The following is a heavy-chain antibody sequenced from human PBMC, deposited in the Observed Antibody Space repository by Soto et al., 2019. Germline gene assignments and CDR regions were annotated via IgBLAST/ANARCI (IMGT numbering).Heavy chain of an antibody. Sequence: PSETLSLTCTVSGGSMSSYYWSWLRQPPGKGLEWIGYIYYSGSTNYNPSLKSRVTMSVDTPKNQFSLKLSSVTAADTAVYYCARRGYGPGFPYYYGMDVWGQGTTVT. CDR3: ARRGYGPGFPYYYGMDV. D-gene: IGHD3-10*01. CDR2: IYYSGST. CDR1: GGSMSSYY. J-gene: IGHJ6*02. V-gene: IGHV4-59*01.